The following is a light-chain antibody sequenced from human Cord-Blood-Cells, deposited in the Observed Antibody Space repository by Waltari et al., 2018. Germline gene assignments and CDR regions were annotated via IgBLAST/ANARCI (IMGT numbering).Light chain of an antibody. V-gene: IGLV2-14*01. CDR3: SSYTSSSTLV. Sequence: QSALTQPASVSGSPGQSITISCPGTSSDVGGYNYVSWYQQQPGKAPKLMIYEVSNRPSGVSNRFSGSKSGNTASLTISGLQAEDEADYYCSSYTSSSTLVFGTGTKVTVL. J-gene: IGLJ1*01. CDR1: SSDVGGYNY. CDR2: EVS.